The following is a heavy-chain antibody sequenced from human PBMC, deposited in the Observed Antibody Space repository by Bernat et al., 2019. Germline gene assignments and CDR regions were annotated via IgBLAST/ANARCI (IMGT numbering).Heavy chain of an antibody. J-gene: IGHJ4*02. Sequence: VRLVESRRGLVQPGGSLRLSFAASGFTFSSYSMNWVRQAPGKGLEWVSYISSSSSTIYYADSVKGRFTISRDNAKNSLYLQMNSLRAEDTAVYYCARDRGITIFGPPGYWGQGIKVTVSS. CDR1: GFTFSSYS. D-gene: IGHD3-3*01. CDR3: ARDRGITIFGPPGY. V-gene: IGHV3-48*01. CDR2: ISSSSSTI.